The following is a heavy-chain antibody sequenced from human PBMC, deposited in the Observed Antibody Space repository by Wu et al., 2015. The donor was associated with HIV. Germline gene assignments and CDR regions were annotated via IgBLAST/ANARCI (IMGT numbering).Heavy chain of an antibody. CDR1: GFIFSNYG. J-gene: IGHJ6*02. D-gene: IGHD3-22*01. CDR3: AKDHPQSGFYYLPGSYFYAMDV. CDR2: IWYDGSNE. Sequence: QVQLVESGGGVVQPGGSLRLSCVASGFIFSNYGMHWVRQAPGKGLEWVAFIWYDGSNEYYADSVKGRFTISRDNSKNTVSLQMNSLRPEDTAVYYCAKDHPQSGFYYLPGSYFYAMDVWGQGTTVTVSS. V-gene: IGHV3-30*02.